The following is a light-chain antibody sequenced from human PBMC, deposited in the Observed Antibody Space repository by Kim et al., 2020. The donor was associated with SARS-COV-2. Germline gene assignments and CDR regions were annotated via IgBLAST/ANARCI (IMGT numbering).Light chain of an antibody. CDR1: ETVTTNS. J-gene: IGKJ2*01. Sequence: CLAPGESPTLPRRASETVTTNSLAWYQQKPGQAPRLLSFGTSGRATGITDRFSGSGSGTDFTLTISRLEPEDFAVYYCQQFGSSYTFGQGTKLEI. V-gene: IGKV3-20*01. CDR3: QQFGSSYT. CDR2: GTS.